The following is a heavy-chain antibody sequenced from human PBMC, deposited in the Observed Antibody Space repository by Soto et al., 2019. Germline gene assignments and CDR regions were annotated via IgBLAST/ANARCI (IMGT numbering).Heavy chain of an antibody. J-gene: IGHJ6*02. CDR3: ARAYRYYYGMDV. Sequence: ASVKVSCKASGYTFTSYDMNWVRQATGQGLEWMGWMNPNSGNTGYAQKFQGRVTMTRNTSISTAYMELSSLRSEDTAVYYCARAYRYYYGMDVWGQGTTVTVSS. CDR1: GYTFTSYD. CDR2: MNPNSGNT. V-gene: IGHV1-8*01.